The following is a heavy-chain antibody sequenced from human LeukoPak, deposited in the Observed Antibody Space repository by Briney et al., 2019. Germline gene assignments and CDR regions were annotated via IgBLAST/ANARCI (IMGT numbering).Heavy chain of an antibody. CDR2: ISGSGGST. V-gene: IGHV3-23*01. D-gene: IGHD1-1*01. Sequence: GGSLRLSCAASGFTFSSYAMSWVRQAPGKGLEGVSAISGSGGSTYYADSVKGRFTISRDNAKNSLHLQMNSLRAEDTAVYYCTRGRRRDPTGSSYYYGMDVWGQGTTVAVSS. J-gene: IGHJ6*02. CDR1: GFTFSSYA. CDR3: TRGRRRDPTGSSYYYGMDV.